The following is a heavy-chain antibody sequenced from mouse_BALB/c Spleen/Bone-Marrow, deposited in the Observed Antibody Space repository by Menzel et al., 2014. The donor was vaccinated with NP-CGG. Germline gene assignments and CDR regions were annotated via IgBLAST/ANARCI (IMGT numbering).Heavy chain of an antibody. CDR3: TCFYYDYDGLGWFAY. J-gene: IGHJ3*01. D-gene: IGHD2-4*01. Sequence: EVQLQQSGTVLARPGASVKVSCKASGYTFINYWMHWVKQRPGQGLEWIGAIYPGNSDTSYNQKFKAKAKLTAVTSTSTAYMELSSLTNEDSAVYYCTCFYYDYDGLGWFAYWGQGTLVTVSA. CDR1: GYTFINYW. CDR2: IYPGNSDT. V-gene: IGHV1-5*01.